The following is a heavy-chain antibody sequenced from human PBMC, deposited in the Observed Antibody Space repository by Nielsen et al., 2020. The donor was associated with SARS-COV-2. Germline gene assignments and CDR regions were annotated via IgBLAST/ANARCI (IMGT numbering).Heavy chain of an antibody. Sequence: ASVKVSCKASGYTFTSYYMHWVRQAPGQGLEWMGVINPSGGSTNYAQKFQGRVTMTRDTSTSTVYMELSSLRSEDTAVYYCARKQEREYYFDYWGQGTLVTVSS. CDR1: GYTFTSYY. CDR2: INPSGGST. J-gene: IGHJ4*02. D-gene: IGHD1-1*01. V-gene: IGHV1-46*01. CDR3: ARKQEREYYFDY.